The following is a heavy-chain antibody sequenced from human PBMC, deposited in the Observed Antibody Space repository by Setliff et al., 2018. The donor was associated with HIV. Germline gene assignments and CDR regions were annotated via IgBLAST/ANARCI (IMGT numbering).Heavy chain of an antibody. CDR1: GYTFTSYW. D-gene: IGHD3-22*01. J-gene: IGHJ4*02. V-gene: IGHV5-51*01. CDR2: IYPGDSDT. CDR3: ARHRPYDSSGYYDY. Sequence: PGESLKISCEASGYTFTSYWIGWVRQMPGKGLEWMGIIYPGDSDTRYSPSFQGQVTISADKSISTAYLQWSSLKASDTAMYYCARHRPYDSSGYYDYWGQGTLVTVSS.